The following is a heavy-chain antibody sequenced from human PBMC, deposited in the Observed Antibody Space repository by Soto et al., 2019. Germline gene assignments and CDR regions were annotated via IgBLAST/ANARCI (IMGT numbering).Heavy chain of an antibody. V-gene: IGHV3-53*01. J-gene: IGHJ4*02. D-gene: IGHD2-21*02. CDR3: TRDGRGLGRLSLFEY. CDR1: GFNVNSDY. CDR2: IYSGETT. Sequence: SLRLSCASSGFNVNSDYMNWVRQTPGKGLEWVASIYSGETTYYADSVRGRSTISSDKSKNTLYFQLSSLRIEDTAVYYCTRDGRGLGRLSLFEYWGQGVLVTVSS.